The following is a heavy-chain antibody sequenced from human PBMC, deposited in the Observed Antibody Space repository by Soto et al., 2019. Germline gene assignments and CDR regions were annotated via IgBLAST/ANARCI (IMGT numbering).Heavy chain of an antibody. J-gene: IGHJ6*02. V-gene: IGHV4-4*02. Sequence: SETLSLTCAVSGGSISSSNCWRWVRQPPGKGLEWIGEIYHSGSTNYNPSLKSRVTISVDKSKNQFSLKLSSVTAADTAVYYCASKTGDEGYYYYGMDVWGQGTTVTGSS. CDR2: IYHSGST. CDR1: GGSISSSNC. D-gene: IGHD7-27*01. CDR3: ASKTGDEGYYYYGMDV.